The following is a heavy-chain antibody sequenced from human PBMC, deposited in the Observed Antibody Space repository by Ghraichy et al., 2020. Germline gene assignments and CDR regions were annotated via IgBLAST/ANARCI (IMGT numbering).Heavy chain of an antibody. J-gene: IGHJ4*02. Sequence: GGSLRLSCAASGFTFSNYWMNWVRQAPGKGLEWVANIKQDGSEESYVDSVKGRFTISRDNAKNSLYLQMNSLRAEDTAVYYCARDTPGTYWGQGTLVTVSS. CDR2: IKQDGSEE. V-gene: IGHV3-7*01. CDR3: ARDTPGTY. CDR1: GFTFSNYW. D-gene: IGHD1-1*01.